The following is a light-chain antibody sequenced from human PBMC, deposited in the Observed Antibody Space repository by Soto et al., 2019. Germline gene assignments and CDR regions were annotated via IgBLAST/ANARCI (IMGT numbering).Light chain of an antibody. CDR3: QQYDTYPWT. V-gene: IGKV1-5*01. CDR2: DAS. Sequence: DIQMTHSPSTLSASVSDIVTITCRASQSISSSLAWYQQKPGKAPKLLIYDASSLESGVPARFSGSGSGTEFTLTISSLQPDDFATYYCQQYDTYPWTFGQGTKVDIK. CDR1: QSISSS. J-gene: IGKJ1*01.